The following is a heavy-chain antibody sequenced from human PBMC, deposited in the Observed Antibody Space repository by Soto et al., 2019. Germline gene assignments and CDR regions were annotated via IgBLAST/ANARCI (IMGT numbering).Heavy chain of an antibody. J-gene: IGHJ6*03. Sequence: SQTLSLTCAISGDSVSSNSAAWNWIRQSPSRGLEWLGRTYYRSKWYNDYAVSVKSRITINPDTSKNQFSLQLNSVTPEDTAVYYCPRGAAIVVVPAAIRETYYFYYYKDVWGKGTTVTVSS. CDR1: GDSVSSNSAA. CDR3: PRGAAIVVVPAAIRETYYFYYYKDV. V-gene: IGHV6-1*01. D-gene: IGHD2-2*01. CDR2: TYYRSKWYN.